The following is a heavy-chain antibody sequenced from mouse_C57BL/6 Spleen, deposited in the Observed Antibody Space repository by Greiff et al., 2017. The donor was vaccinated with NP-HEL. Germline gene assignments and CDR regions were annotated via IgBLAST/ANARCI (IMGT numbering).Heavy chain of an antibody. V-gene: IGHV1-82*01. D-gene: IGHD6-1*01. J-gene: IGHJ1*03. CDR1: GYAFSSSW. CDR2: IYPGDGDT. Sequence: LEESGPELVKPGASVKISCKASGYAFSSSWMNWVKQRPGKGLEWIGRIYPGDGDTNYNGKFKGKATLTADKSSSTAYMQLSSLTSEDSAVYFCAREPRPGGYFDVWGTGTTVTVSS. CDR3: AREPRPGGYFDV.